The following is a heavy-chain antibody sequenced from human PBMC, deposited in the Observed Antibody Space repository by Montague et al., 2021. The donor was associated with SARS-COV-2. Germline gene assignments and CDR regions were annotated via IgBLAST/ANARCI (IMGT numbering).Heavy chain of an antibody. J-gene: IGHJ5*02. CDR1: GDSITSYY. D-gene: IGHD2-21*02. Sequence: SETLSLTCTVSGDSITSYYWTWIRQSPGKGLEWIGYVYFPGSVKYNPSLNRRVTLSIDTSKNQFSLELTSVTAADTAIYYCARDLSRAFCEGDSCYSENWFAPWGQGILVTVPS. CDR2: VYFPGSV. CDR3: ARDLSRAFCEGDSCYSENWFAP. V-gene: IGHV4-59*01.